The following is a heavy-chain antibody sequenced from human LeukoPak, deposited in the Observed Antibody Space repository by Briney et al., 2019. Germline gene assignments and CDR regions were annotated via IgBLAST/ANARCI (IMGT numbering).Heavy chain of an antibody. V-gene: IGHV1-2*02. D-gene: IGHD2-2*01. Sequence: GASVKVSCKASGYTLTGYYMHWVRQAPGQGLEWMGWINPNSGGTNYAQKFQGRVTMTRDTSISTAYMELSRLRSDDTAVYYCARERTGDIVVVPAENAWFDPWGQGTLVTVSS. CDR1: GYTLTGYY. CDR2: INPNSGGT. CDR3: ARERTGDIVVVPAENAWFDP. J-gene: IGHJ5*02.